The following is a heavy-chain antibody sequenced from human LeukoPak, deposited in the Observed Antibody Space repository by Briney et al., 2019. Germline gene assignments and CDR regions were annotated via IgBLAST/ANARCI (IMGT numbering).Heavy chain of an antibody. CDR1: GFSFSDYY. V-gene: IGHV3-11*01. D-gene: IGHD3-3*01. J-gene: IGHJ5*02. Sequence: GGSLRLSCAASGFSFSDYYMSWIRQAPGKGLEWVSYISSSASTIYYADSVKGRFTISRDNAKNSLYLQMNSLRAEDTAVYYCARSEDFWSGYHSWFDPWGQGTLVTVSS. CDR3: ARSEDFWSGYHSWFDP. CDR2: ISSSASTI.